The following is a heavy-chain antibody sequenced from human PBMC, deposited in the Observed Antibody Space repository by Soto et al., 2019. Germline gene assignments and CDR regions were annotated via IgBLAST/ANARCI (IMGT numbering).Heavy chain of an antibody. D-gene: IGHD2-2*01. CDR3: ARVSYCSSTSCYSYGMDV. J-gene: IGHJ6*02. V-gene: IGHV4-59*01. CDR1: GGSISSYY. Sequence: SETLSLTCTVSGGSISSYYWSWIRQPPGKGLEWIGYIYYSGSTNYNPSLKSRVTISVDTSKNQFSLKLSSVTAADTAVYYCARVSYCSSTSCYSYGMDVWGQGTTVTVSS. CDR2: IYYSGST.